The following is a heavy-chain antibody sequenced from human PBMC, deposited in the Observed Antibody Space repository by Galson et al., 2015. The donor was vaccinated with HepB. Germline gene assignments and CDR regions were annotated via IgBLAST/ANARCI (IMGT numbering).Heavy chain of an antibody. CDR2: ISYDGSNK. Sequence: SLRLSCAASGFTFSSYAMHWVRQAPGKGLEWVAVISYDGSNKYYADSVKGRFTISRDNSKNTLYLQMNSLRAEDTAVYYCARDPGVGSIAAAGTKVGYYYYGMDVWGQGTTVTVSS. V-gene: IGHV3-30*04. CDR1: GFTFSSYA. J-gene: IGHJ6*02. D-gene: IGHD6-13*01. CDR3: ARDPGVGSIAAAGTKVGYYYYGMDV.